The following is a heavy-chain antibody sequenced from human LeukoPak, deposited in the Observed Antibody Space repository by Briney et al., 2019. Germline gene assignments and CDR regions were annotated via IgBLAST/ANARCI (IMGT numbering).Heavy chain of an antibody. J-gene: IGHJ5*02. Sequence: ASVKVSCKPSGFKFTSYDLSWVRQAPGQGLEWMGWISAYSGNTNYAEKFHDRVTMTTDTSTGMAYMELRSLEFDDTAVYYCATNYGSGSAPLDPWGQGTLVTVSA. CDR2: ISAYSGNT. CDR3: ATNYGSGSAPLDP. CDR1: GFKFTSYD. D-gene: IGHD3-10*01. V-gene: IGHV1-18*01.